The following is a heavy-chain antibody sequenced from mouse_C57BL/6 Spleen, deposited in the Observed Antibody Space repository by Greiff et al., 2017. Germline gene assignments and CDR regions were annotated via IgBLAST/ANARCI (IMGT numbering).Heavy chain of an antibody. D-gene: IGHD2-4*01. J-gene: IGHJ2*01. CDR2: ISGGGGNT. CDR3: ARLGDYDYGNFDY. CDR1: GFTFSSYT. Sequence: EVMLVESGGGLVKPGGSLKLSCAASGFTFSSYTMSWVRQTPEKRLEWVATISGGGGNTYYPDSVKGRFTISRDNAKNTLCLQMSSLRSEDTALYYCARLGDYDYGNFDYWGQGTTLTVSS. V-gene: IGHV5-9*01.